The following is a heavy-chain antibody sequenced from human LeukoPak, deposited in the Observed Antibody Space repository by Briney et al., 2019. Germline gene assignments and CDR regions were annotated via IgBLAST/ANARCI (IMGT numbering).Heavy chain of an antibody. J-gene: IGHJ3*02. V-gene: IGHV3-30*18. Sequence: PGGSLRLSCAASGFTFSSYGMHWVRQAPGKGLEWVAVISYDGSNKYYADSVKGRFTISRDNSKNTLYLQMNSLRAEDTAVYYCAKERVGADYPHAFDIWGQGTMVTVSS. D-gene: IGHD1-26*01. CDR3: AKERVGADYPHAFDI. CDR1: GFTFSSYG. CDR2: ISYDGSNK.